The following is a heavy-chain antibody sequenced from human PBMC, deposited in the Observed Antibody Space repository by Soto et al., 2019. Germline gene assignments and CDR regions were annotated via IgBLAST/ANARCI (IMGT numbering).Heavy chain of an antibody. D-gene: IGHD6-13*01. Sequence: SETLSLTCTVSGGSISGGVHSWSWIRQPPGKGLEWIGHIFDSGSTYYNPSLKSRLTISVDTSKNQFSLRLSSVTAADTAVYYCARQPYSRGERAFDIWGQGTMVTVSS. CDR2: IFDSGST. J-gene: IGHJ3*02. CDR3: ARQPYSRGERAFDI. CDR1: GGSISGGVHS. V-gene: IGHV4-30-4*01.